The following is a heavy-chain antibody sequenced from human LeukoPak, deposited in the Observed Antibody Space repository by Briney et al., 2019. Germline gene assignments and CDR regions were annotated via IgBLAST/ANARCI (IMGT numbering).Heavy chain of an antibody. CDR1: GYSLSSGYY. Sequence: PSETLSLTCAVSGYSLSSGYYWGWFRRPPGKGLEWFGSIYHSGSTYYNPSLESRVTISVDTSKNQFSLKLSSWSAADTAVYYCARNLPNSSGWYGVFDYCGQGTLVTVSS. D-gene: IGHD6-19*01. V-gene: IGHV4-38-2*01. J-gene: IGHJ4*02. CDR2: IYHSGST. CDR3: ARNLPNSSGWYGVFDY.